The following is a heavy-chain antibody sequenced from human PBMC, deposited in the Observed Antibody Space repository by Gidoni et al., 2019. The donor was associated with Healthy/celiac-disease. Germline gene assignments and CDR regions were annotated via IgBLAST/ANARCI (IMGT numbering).Heavy chain of an antibody. J-gene: IGHJ6*03. CDR2: IYYSGST. CDR1: GGSISSYY. V-gene: IGHV4-59*01. CDR3: ARGPGGYSNYYYYMDV. D-gene: IGHD4-4*01. Sequence: QVQLQESGPGLVKPSETLSLTCTVSGGSISSYYWSWIRQPPGKGLEWIGYIYYSGSTNYNPSLKSRVTISVDTSKNQFSLKLSSVTAADTAVYYCARGPGGYSNYYYYMDVWGKGTTVTASS.